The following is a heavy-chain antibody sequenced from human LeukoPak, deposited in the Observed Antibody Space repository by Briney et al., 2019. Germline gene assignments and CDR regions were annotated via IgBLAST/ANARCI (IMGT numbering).Heavy chain of an antibody. Sequence: PGGSLRLSCAASGFTFSDHAMTWVRQAPGKGLEWVSTLSNGGGRADYADPVKGRFTISRENAKNTLYLQMNSLRAEDTALYYCAFYSDYSLRVYWGQGTLVTVSS. D-gene: IGHD1-26*01. V-gene: IGHV3-23*01. CDR1: GFTFSDHA. CDR2: LSNGGGRA. CDR3: AFYSDYSLRVY. J-gene: IGHJ4*02.